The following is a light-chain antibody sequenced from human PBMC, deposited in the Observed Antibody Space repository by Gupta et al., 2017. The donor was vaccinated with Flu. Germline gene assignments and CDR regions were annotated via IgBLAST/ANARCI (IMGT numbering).Light chain of an antibody. J-gene: IGKJ1*01. CDR2: AAS. CDR3: QHKDSSPTA. V-gene: IGKV1-8*01. CDR1: EGIRSY. Sequence: PSLLSASRGDRASISRRAMEGIRSYLEWYQQKPGEAPKLLIYAASTQKRGVPWRFSSSGCCTDFTLTISGRQSEDFANYSCQHKDSSPTAFGQGTKVEIK.